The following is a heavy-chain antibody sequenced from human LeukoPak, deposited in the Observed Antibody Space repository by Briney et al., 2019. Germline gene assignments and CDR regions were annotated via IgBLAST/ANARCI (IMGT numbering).Heavy chain of an antibody. J-gene: IGHJ4*02. CDR3: AKLAAPTGDFDY. Sequence: GGSLRLSCAASGFTFSSYGMHWVRQAPGKGLEGVAVISYEGSNKYYADSVKGRFTISRDNSKNTLYLQMNSLRAEDTAVYYCAKLAAPTGDFDYWGQGTLVTVSS. CDR2: ISYEGSNK. CDR1: GFTFSSYG. D-gene: IGHD6-6*01. V-gene: IGHV3-30*18.